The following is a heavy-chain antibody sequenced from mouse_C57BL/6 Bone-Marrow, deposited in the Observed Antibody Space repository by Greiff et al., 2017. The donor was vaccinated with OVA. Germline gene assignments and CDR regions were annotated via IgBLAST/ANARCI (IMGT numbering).Heavy chain of an antibody. J-gene: IGHJ2*01. CDR3: ARGVTTADY. CDR2: ISYDGSN. V-gene: IGHV3-6*01. D-gene: IGHD1-2*01. CDR1: GYSITSGYY. Sequence: EVKLVESGPGLVKPSQSLSLTCSVTGYSITSGYYWNWIRQFPGNKLEWMGYISYDGSNNYNPSLKNRISITRDTSKNQFFLKLNSVTTEDTATYYCARGVTTADYWGQGTTLTVSS.